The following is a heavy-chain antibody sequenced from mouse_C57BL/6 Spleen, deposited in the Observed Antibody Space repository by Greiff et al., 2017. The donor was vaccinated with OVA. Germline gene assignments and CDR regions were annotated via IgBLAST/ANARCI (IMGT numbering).Heavy chain of an antibody. V-gene: IGHV6-6*01. CDR3: TPGASHYYGSFAY. J-gene: IGHJ3*01. CDR2: IRNKANNHAT. Sequence: EVKVEESGGGLVQPGGSMKLSCAASGFTFSDAWMDWVRQSPEKGLEWVAEIRNKANNHATYYAESVKGRFTISRDDSKSSVYLQMNSLRAEDTGIDYCTPGASHYYGSFAYWGQGTLVTVSA. D-gene: IGHD1-1*01. CDR1: GFTFSDAW.